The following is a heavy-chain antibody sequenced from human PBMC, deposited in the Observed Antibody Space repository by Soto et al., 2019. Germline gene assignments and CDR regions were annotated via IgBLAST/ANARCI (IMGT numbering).Heavy chain of an antibody. CDR3: ARDWGTPGRGSAVGYYYHYGMAV. V-gene: IGHV3-7*05. D-gene: IGHD6-19*01. CDR1: EFTFNTYW. CDR2: IKDDGSEK. J-gene: IGHJ6*02. Sequence: EVQLVESGGGLVQPGGSLRLSCLASEFTFNTYWMNWVRQAPGRGLEWVANIKDDGSEKNYVDSVKGRFTISRDNAKNSLYLQMKSLRGEDTAVYFCARDWGTPGRGSAVGYYYHYGMAVWGQGTTVTVSS.